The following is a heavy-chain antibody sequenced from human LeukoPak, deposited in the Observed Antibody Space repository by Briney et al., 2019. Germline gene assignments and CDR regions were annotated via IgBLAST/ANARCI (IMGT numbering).Heavy chain of an antibody. D-gene: IGHD2-21*01. CDR3: ARDLFDYMDV. J-gene: IGHJ6*03. CDR2: IYSGGST. Sequence: GGSLRLSCAASGFTVSSNYMSWVRQAPGKGLEWVSVIYSGGSTYYADSVKGRFTISRDDAENSLYLQMNSLRAEDTAVYYCARDLFDYMDVWGKGTTVTVSS. CDR1: GFTVSSNY. V-gene: IGHV3-66*01.